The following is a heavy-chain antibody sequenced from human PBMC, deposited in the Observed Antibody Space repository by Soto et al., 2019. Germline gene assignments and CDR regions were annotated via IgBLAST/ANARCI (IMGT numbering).Heavy chain of an antibody. CDR1: GFTFSDYY. CDR3: ARDALSDTYYDFWSGPLDI. D-gene: IGHD3-3*01. V-gene: IGHV3-11*01. J-gene: IGHJ3*02. Sequence: GGSLRLSCAASGFTFSDYYMSWIRQAPGKGLEWVSYISSSGSTIYYADSVKGRFTISRDNAKNSLYLQMNSLRAEDTAVYYCARDALSDTYYDFWSGPLDIWGQGTMVTV. CDR2: ISSSGSTI.